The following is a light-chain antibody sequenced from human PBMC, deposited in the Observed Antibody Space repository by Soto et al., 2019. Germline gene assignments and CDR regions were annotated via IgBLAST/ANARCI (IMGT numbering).Light chain of an antibody. Sequence: AIQMTQSPSSLSASLGDRVTITCRASQGIRHDLGWYQPKPGKAPKLLIYAASSLQSGVPSRFSGSGSGTDFTLTISSLQPEYFATYYCLNVYNNPWTFGHRTKVELK. CDR2: AAS. CDR1: QGIRHD. V-gene: IGKV1-6*01. CDR3: LNVYNNPWT. J-gene: IGKJ1*01.